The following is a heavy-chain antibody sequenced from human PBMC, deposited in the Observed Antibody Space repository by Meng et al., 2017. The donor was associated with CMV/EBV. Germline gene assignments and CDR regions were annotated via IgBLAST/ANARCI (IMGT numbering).Heavy chain of an antibody. J-gene: IGHJ4*02. D-gene: IGHD1-14*01. CDR3: ARADRTESLDY. V-gene: IGHV1-69*05. CDR1: GGRFSSCA. Sequence: SKASGGRFSSCAISWVRRAPGQGLEWMGGIIHICGTANYAQKFQGRVTITTDESTSTAYMELSSLRSEDTAVYYCARADRTESLDYWGQGTLVTVSS. CDR2: IIHICGTA.